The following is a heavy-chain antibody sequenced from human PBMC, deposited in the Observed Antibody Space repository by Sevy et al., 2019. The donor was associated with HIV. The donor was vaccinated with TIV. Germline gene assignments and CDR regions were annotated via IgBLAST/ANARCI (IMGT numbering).Heavy chain of an antibody. V-gene: IGHV1-18*04. Sequence: ASVKVSCKTSGYTFNTFGINWVRQAPGQGLQWVGWISAYNGNTKYVQKLQGRVSMTTETSTSTVYMALRSLRSDDTAVYYCARDSIPLVQGIIITPYYYGMDVWGQGTTVTVSS. CDR3: ARDSIPLVQGIIITPYYYGMDV. CDR1: GYTFNTFG. J-gene: IGHJ6*02. CDR2: ISAYNGNT. D-gene: IGHD3-10*01.